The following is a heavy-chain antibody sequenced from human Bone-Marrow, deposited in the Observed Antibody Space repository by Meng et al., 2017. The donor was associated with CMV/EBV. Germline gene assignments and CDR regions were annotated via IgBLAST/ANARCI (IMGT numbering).Heavy chain of an antibody. D-gene: IGHD3-3*01. CDR2: ISAYNGNT. V-gene: IGHV1-18*01. J-gene: IGHJ6*02. CDR3: ASGPGTSYYDFWSGYYLIVVGYYYGMDV. CDR1: GYTFTSYG. Sequence: ASVKVSCKASGYTFTSYGISWVRQAPGQGLEWMGWISAYNGNTNYAQKLQGRVTMTRNTSISTAYMELSSLRSEDTAVYYCASGPGTSYYDFWSGYYLIVVGYYYGMDVWGQGTTVTVSS.